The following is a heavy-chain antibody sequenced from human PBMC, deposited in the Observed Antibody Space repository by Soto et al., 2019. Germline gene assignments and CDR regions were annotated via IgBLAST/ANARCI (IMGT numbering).Heavy chain of an antibody. D-gene: IGHD4-17*01. CDR3: ARISNDYGGNGAFDY. J-gene: IGHJ4*02. CDR1: GGSISNYY. V-gene: IGHV4-59*01. Sequence: SETLSLTCTVSGGSISNYYWIWIRQPPGKGLDWIGYVHYSGRATYNPSFKSRVSISVDTSKNQFSVNMSSVTAADTAVYYCARISNDYGGNGAFDYWGQGTLVTVSS. CDR2: VHYSGRA.